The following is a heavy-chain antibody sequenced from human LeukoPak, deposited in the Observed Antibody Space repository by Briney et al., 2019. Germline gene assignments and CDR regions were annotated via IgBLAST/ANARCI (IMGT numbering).Heavy chain of an antibody. CDR1: GFTFSDAW. CDR2: IISKGAGGTT. Sequence: GGSLRLSCAASGFTFSDAWMSWVRQAPGKGLEWVGRIISKGAGGTTDYAAFVNGRLTISREDSKNTLHLQMNSLRSEDTAVYYCTRITTVQGAIGYWGQGTLVTVSS. V-gene: IGHV3-15*01. CDR3: TRITTVQGAIGY. D-gene: IGHD3-10*01. J-gene: IGHJ4*02.